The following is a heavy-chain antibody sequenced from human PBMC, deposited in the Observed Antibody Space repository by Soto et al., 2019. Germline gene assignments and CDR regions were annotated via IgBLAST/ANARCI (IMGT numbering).Heavy chain of an antibody. CDR2: ISSSSDYI. CDR1: GFTFNTYS. D-gene: IGHD3-10*01. J-gene: IGHJ4*02. CDR3: VRPIPGNQYGSGSYDC. Sequence: EVQLVESGGGLVKPGGSLRLSCAASGFTFNTYSMNWVRQAPGKGLEWVSSISSSSDYIYYADSVKGRFTISRDNAKNSLYLQMNRLRAEDTAVYYCVRPIPGNQYGSGSYDCWGQGTRVTVSS. V-gene: IGHV3-21*02.